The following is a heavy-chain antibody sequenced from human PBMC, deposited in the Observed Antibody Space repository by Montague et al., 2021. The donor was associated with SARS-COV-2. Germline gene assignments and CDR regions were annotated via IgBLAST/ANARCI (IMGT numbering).Heavy chain of an antibody. CDR2: VHYNGRT. Sequence: SETLSLTCTVSGDSISSSSYNWGWIRQPPGKGLEWIGSVHYNGRTYYNPSLKSRGTIYVDPSKNQISLRLSSVTAADTDVYYSTSDVQMTWPEPSPGFDYWGQGTLVTVAS. CDR1: GDSISSSSYN. V-gene: IGHV4-39*07. D-gene: IGHD1-1*01. J-gene: IGHJ4*02. CDR3: TSDVQMTWPEPSPGFDY.